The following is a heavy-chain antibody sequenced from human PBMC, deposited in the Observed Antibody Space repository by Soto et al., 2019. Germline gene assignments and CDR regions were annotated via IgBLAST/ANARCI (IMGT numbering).Heavy chain of an antibody. Sequence: SETLSLTCTVSGDSVSTNSYSWGWIRQSPGKGLEWIGAIYSHDDTHYNPSLLSRVTISVDTSKNEFSLRLNSVTAADTAVYYCVRLNGYCVSTKCRGYYGMDVWGQGTTVTVSS. CDR1: GDSVSTNSYS. V-gene: IGHV4-39*01. CDR2: IYSHDDT. J-gene: IGHJ6*02. CDR3: VRLNGYCVSTKCRGYYGMDV. D-gene: IGHD2-2*03.